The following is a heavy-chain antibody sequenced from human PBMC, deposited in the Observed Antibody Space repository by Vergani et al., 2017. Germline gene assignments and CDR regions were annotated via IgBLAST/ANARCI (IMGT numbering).Heavy chain of an antibody. D-gene: IGHD2/OR15-2a*01. CDR2: ISGPGLST. J-gene: IGHJ5*01. Sequence: EVQLVESGGDLVQPGRSLRLSCAASGFTFSNSAVSWVRQAPGRGLAWVSSISGPGLSTYYEDSVKGRFSIARDNSKNTVFLQMHSLRAEDTAIYYCVKEKIDLGSFCFDAWGHGILVTVSS. CDR3: VKEKIDLGSFCFDA. V-gene: IGHV3-23*04. CDR1: GFTFSNSA.